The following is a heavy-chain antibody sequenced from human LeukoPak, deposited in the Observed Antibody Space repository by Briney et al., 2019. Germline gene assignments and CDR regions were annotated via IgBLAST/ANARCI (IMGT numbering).Heavy chain of an antibody. J-gene: IGHJ6*02. CDR3: ARDSLYYGTDV. Sequence: GGSLRLSCAASGFTFSNYWMSWVRQAPGKGLEWVANIKQDGSEKYYVDSVKGRFTISRDNAKNSLHLQMNSLRAEDTAVYYCARDSLYYGTDVWGQGTTVTVSS. V-gene: IGHV3-7*01. CDR2: IKQDGSEK. CDR1: GFTFSNYW.